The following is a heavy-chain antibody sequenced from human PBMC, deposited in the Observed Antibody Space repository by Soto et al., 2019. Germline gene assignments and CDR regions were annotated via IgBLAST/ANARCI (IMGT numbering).Heavy chain of an antibody. CDR2: IYWDDDK. CDR3: AHSVVAGLGYYFGY. Sequence: QITLKESGPTLVKPTQTLTLTCTFSGFSLSSTRLALGWISQPPGNALEWLALIYWDDDKRSSPFLKSRLTIPKDNSNKQVVLTRTNMDPVDTATYYCAHSVVAGLGYYFGYWGQVTLVTVSS. D-gene: IGHD6-19*01. CDR1: GFSLSSTRLA. V-gene: IGHV2-5*02. J-gene: IGHJ4*02.